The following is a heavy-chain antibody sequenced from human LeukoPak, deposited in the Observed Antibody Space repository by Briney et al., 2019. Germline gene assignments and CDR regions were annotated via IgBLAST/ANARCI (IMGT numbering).Heavy chain of an antibody. J-gene: IGHJ4*02. CDR1: GGTFISYA. CDR2: IIPIFGTA. D-gene: IGHD2-2*01. V-gene: IGHV1-69*13. Sequence: ASVKVSCKASGGTFISYAISWVRQAPGQGLEWMGGIIPIFGTANYAQKFQGRVTITADESTSTAYMELSSLRSEDTAVYYCAVYCSSTSCHADYWGQGTLVTVSS. CDR3: AVYCSSTSCHADY.